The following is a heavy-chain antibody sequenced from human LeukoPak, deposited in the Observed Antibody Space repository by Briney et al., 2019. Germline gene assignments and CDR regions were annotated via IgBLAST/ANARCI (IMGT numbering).Heavy chain of an antibody. Sequence: PSETLSLTCTVSGGSISSGTYYWNWVRQHPVKGLEWIGYIYYSGTTSYNPSLDSRVTISLDMSKNQFSLRLSSVTAADTAVYYCARLYYYDTKRVFDIWGQGTMVTVSS. V-gene: IGHV4-31*03. D-gene: IGHD3-22*01. CDR2: IYYSGTT. CDR1: GGSISSGTYY. J-gene: IGHJ3*02. CDR3: ARLYYYDTKRVFDI.